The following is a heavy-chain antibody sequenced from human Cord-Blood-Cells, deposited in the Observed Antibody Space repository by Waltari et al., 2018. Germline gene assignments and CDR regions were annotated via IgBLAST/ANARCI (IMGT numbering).Heavy chain of an antibody. CDR1: GGSISSSSYY. J-gene: IGHJ5*02. D-gene: IGHD2-2*01. CDR2: SYYSGSP. Sequence: QLQLQESGPGLVKPSETLSLTCTVSGGSISSSSYYWGWIRQPPGKGLEWIGSSYYSGSPYHNPSLKSRVTISVDTSKNQFSLKLSSVTAADTAVYYCARRGRYCSSTSCYDGWFDPWGQGTLVTVSS. CDR3: ARRGRYCSSTSCYDGWFDP. V-gene: IGHV4-39*01.